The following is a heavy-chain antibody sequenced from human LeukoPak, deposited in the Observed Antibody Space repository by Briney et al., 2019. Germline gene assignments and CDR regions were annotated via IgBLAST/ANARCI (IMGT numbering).Heavy chain of an antibody. D-gene: IGHD4-17*01. CDR3: VREGMNCDYGDR. V-gene: IGHV3-21*01. CDR1: GFTFSIYS. Sequence: SGGSLRLSCAASGFTFSIYSMNWVRQAPGKGLEWLSSINGNSNHIYYADSVKGRFTISRDNAKNSLYLQMNSQRVEETAIYYGVREGMNCDYGDRWGQGTLVTVSS. CDR2: INGNSNHI. J-gene: IGHJ4*02.